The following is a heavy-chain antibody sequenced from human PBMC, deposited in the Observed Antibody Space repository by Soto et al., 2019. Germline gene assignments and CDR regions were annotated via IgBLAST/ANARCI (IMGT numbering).Heavy chain of an antibody. D-gene: IGHD2-2*03. V-gene: IGHV3-74*01. CDR3: ASGYCSSTSCYEDYYYYMDV. J-gene: IGHJ6*03. CDR1: GFTFSRYW. CDR2: INSDGRST. Sequence: GGSLRLSCAASGFTFSRYWMHWVRQAPGKGLVWVSRINSDGRSTSYADSVKGRFTISRDNAKNTLYLQMNSLRAEDTAVYYCASGYCSSTSCYEDYYYYMDVWGKGTTVTVSS.